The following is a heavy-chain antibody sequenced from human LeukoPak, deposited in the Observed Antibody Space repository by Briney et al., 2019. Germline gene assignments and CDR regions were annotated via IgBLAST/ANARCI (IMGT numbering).Heavy chain of an antibody. V-gene: IGHV3-20*04. CDR3: ARSFFTSSWYYFEY. J-gene: IGHJ4*02. Sequence: PGGSLRLSCAASGFPFDDYAMSWVRQAPGKGLEWVSGVNWNGRNTGYGDSVRGRFTISRDNAKNSLYLQMSSLTAEDTAFYYCARSFFTSSWYYFEYWGQGALVTVSS. D-gene: IGHD2-2*01. CDR2: VNWNGRNT. CDR1: GFPFDDYA.